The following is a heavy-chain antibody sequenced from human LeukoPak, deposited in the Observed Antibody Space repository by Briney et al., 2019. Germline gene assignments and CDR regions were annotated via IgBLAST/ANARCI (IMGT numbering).Heavy chain of an antibody. CDR1: GFPFSSYA. CDR3: AKSTPSGLGVVGH. D-gene: IGHD5-12*01. CDR2: VSGNDGGT. Sequence: GGSLRLSCAASGFPFSSYAMSWVRQAPGEGLEWVSGVSGNDGGTFYADSVKGRFTISRDNSKNTLYLQMNSLRAEETGIYFCAKSTPSGLGVVGHWGQGTLVTVSS. J-gene: IGHJ4*02. V-gene: IGHV3-23*01.